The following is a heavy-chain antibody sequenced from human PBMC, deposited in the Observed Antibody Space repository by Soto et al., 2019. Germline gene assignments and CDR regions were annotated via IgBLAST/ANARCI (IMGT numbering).Heavy chain of an antibody. D-gene: IGHD6-13*01. J-gene: IGHJ6*02. V-gene: IGHV1-69*01. CDR2: IIPFFGTS. CDR1: GGTFSSYA. CDR3: ARVGYSTNYGMAV. Sequence: QVQLVPSGAEVKKPGSSVKVSCKASGGTFSSYAVNWVRQAPGQGLEWMGGIIPFFGTSNYAQKFQGRVTITADESTSTAYMELRSLRSEDTAVYYCARVGYSTNYGMAVWGQGTTVTVSS.